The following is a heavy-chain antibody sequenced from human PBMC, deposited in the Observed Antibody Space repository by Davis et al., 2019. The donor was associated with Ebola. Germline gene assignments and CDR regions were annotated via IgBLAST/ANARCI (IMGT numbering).Heavy chain of an antibody. V-gene: IGHV1-2*04. Sequence: ASVKASCKASGYTFTSYGISWVRQAPGQGLEWMGWINPNSGGTNYAQKFQGWVTMTRDTSISTAYMELSRLRSDDTAVYYCARVRPRVATEIDPWGQGTLVTVSS. D-gene: IGHD5-12*01. J-gene: IGHJ5*02. CDR2: INPNSGGT. CDR1: GYTFTSYG. CDR3: ARVRPRVATEIDP.